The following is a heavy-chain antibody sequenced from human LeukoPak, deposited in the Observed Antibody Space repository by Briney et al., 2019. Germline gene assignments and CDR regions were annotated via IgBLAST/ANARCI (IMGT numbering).Heavy chain of an antibody. D-gene: IGHD3-16*02. Sequence: SETLSLTCAVYGGSFSGYYWSWIRQPPGKGLEWIGEINHSGSTNYNPSLKSRVTISVDTSKNQFSLKLSSVTAADTAVYYCARGDYVWGSYRYTPFDYWGQGTLVTASS. J-gene: IGHJ4*02. V-gene: IGHV4-34*01. CDR2: INHSGST. CDR3: ARGDYVWGSYRYTPFDY. CDR1: GGSFSGYY.